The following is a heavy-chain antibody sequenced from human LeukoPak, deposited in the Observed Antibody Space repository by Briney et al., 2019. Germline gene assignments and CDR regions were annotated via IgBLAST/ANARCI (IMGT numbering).Heavy chain of an antibody. CDR3: AKGYCTGASCYVLAS. D-gene: IGHD2-15*01. CDR2: INPSVGST. V-gene: IGHV1-46*01. Sequence: GASVKVSCKASGYDFTTNYIHWVRQAPGQGLEWMGTINPSVGSTTYGQRFQGRVTMTRDTSTTTVYMDLSSLTSEDTAIYYCAKGYCTGASCYVLASWGQGTLVTVSS. J-gene: IGHJ5*02. CDR1: GYDFTTNY.